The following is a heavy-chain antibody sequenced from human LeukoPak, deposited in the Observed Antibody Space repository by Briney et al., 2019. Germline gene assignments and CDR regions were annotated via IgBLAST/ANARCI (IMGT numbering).Heavy chain of an antibody. J-gene: IGHJ4*02. D-gene: IGHD3-22*01. CDR1: GFTFSSYS. CDR2: ISGSGGST. V-gene: IGHV3-23*01. Sequence: PGGSLRLSCAASGFTFSSYSMNWVRQAPGKGLEWVSAISGSGGSTYYADSVKGRFTISRDNSKNTLYLQMNSLRAEDTAVYYCANADSSGYEVYFDYWGQGTLVTVSS. CDR3: ANADSSGYEVYFDY.